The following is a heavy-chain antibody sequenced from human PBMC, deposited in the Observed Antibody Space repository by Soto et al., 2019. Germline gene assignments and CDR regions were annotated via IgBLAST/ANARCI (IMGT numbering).Heavy chain of an antibody. CDR2: SRDKGEAYST. CDR3: AAIRLGMDV. Sequence: EVQLVESGGGLVQPGGSLRLSCAVSGFTFSDHQMDWVRQAPGKGLEWVGRSRDKGEAYSTVYAASVEGRFTISRDDSRNSLYLQMNSLQTEDTAVYYCAAIRLGMDVWGKGTTVTVSS. J-gene: IGHJ6*04. V-gene: IGHV3-72*01. CDR1: GFTFSDHQ.